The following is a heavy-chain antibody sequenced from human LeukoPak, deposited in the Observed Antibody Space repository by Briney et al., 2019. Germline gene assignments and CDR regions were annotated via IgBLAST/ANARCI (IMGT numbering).Heavy chain of an antibody. CDR2: INEDGSIT. CDR3: ARSRSGSVVVTAMGP. V-gene: IGHV3-74*01. CDR1: GFTFRTYW. J-gene: IGHJ3*01. D-gene: IGHD2-21*02. Sequence: GGSLRLSCAVSGFTFRTYWMHWVRQVPGEGLVWVSRINEDGSITNYADSVKGRFTISRDNAKNSLYLQMNSLRAEDTALYYCARSRSGSVVVTAMGPWGQGTMVTVSS.